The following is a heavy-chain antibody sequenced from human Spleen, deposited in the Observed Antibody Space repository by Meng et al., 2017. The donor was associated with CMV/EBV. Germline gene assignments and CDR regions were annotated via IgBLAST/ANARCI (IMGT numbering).Heavy chain of an antibody. V-gene: IGHV3-23*03. J-gene: IGHJ4*02. CDR2: IYSGGSRS. CDR3: AKWAVPTARKLYYFDS. D-gene: IGHD1-1*01. CDR1: GLTFDRFP. Sequence: GGSLRLSCAASGLTFDRFPMSWVRQAPGKGLEWLSVIYSGGSRSNSAESVQGRFIISRDDSKHTLYLQMNNLRAEDTAVYYCAKWAVPTARKLYYFDSWGQGTLVTVSS.